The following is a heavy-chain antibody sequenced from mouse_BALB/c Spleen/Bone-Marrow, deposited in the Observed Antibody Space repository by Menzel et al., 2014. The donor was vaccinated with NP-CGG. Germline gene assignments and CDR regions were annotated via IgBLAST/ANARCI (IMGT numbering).Heavy chain of an antibody. CDR2: ISSGGSYT. J-gene: IGHJ2*01. CDR3: ARGGNYLDY. CDR1: GFTFSSYA. Sequence: EVQRVESGGGLVKPGGSLKLSCAASGFTFSSYAMSWVRQSPEKRLEWVAEISSGGSYTYYPDTVTGRFTISRDNAKNTLYLEMSSLRSEDTAMYHCARGGNYLDYWGQGTTLTVSS. V-gene: IGHV5-9-4*01.